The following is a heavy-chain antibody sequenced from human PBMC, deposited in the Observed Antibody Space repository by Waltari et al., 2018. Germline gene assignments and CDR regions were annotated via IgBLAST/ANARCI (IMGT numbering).Heavy chain of an antibody. J-gene: IGHJ6*02. CDR3: ARGYYYDSSGYSTYYGMDV. V-gene: IGHV1-18*01. CDR1: GYTFTSYG. CDR2: ISAYNGNT. D-gene: IGHD3-22*01. Sequence: QVQLVQSGAEVKKPGASVKVSCKASGYTFTSYGISWVRQAPGQGLEWMGWISAYNGNTNDAHKLQGRVTMTTDTSTSTAYMELRSLRSDDTAVYYCARGYYYDSSGYSTYYGMDVWGQGTTVTVSS.